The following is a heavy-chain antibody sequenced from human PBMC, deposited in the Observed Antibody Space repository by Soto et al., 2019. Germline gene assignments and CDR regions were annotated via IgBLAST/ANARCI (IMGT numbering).Heavy chain of an antibody. J-gene: IGHJ4*02. CDR1: GFTFSDYY. Sequence: QVQLVESGGGLVRPGGSLRLSCAASGFTFSDYYMSWIRQVPGKGLERVAYISGTSDVIPYADPVKGRFTISRDNAKSSLYLQMNSRRGEDTAVYYCASVAVITAAGTCDYWGQGTLVTVSS. D-gene: IGHD6-13*01. CDR2: ISGTSDVI. V-gene: IGHV3-11*06. CDR3: ASVAVITAAGTCDY.